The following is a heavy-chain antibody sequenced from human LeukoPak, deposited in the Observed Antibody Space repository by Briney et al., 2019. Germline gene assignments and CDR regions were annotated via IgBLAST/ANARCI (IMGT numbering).Heavy chain of an antibody. J-gene: IGHJ4*02. CDR3: ASYGLPAAIRY. Sequence: PSETLSLTCAVYGGSFSGYYWSWIRQPPGKGLEWTGEINHSGSTNYNPSLKSRVTISVDTSKNQFSLKLSSVTAADTAVYYCASYGLPAAIRYWGQGTLVTVSS. CDR1: GGSFSGYY. V-gene: IGHV4-34*01. CDR2: INHSGST. D-gene: IGHD2-2*01.